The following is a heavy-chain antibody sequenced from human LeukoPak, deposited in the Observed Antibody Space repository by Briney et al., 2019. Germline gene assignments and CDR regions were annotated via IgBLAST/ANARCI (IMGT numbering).Heavy chain of an antibody. V-gene: IGHV4-59*08. Sequence: SETLSLTCTVSGGSISSNYWSWIRQPPGKGLERIGYIYYTGSTNYNPSLESRVTISVDTYNNQFSLKLSSVTAADTAVYYCARQSYSSSWGSYYFDYWAQRTRVTVSS. CDR1: GGSISSNY. D-gene: IGHD6-13*01. CDR2: IYYTGST. CDR3: ARQSYSSSWGSYYFDY. J-gene: IGHJ4*02.